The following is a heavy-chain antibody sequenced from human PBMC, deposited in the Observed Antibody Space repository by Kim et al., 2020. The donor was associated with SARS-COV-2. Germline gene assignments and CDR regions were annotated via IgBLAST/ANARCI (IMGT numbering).Heavy chain of an antibody. Sequence: GESLKISCKGSGYRFTSNWIGWVRQMPGKGLEWMGIIYPGDSDTRYSPSFQGQVTISADKSISTAYLQWSSLKASDTAMYYCAREGTLSNSGGWFDPWGQGTLVTVSS. CDR2: IYPGDSDT. J-gene: IGHJ5*02. CDR1: GYRFTSNW. CDR3: AREGTLSNSGGWFDP. V-gene: IGHV5-51*01. D-gene: IGHD6-13*01.